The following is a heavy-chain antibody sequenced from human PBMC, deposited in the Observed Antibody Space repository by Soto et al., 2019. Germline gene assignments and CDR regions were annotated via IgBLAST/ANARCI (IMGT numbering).Heavy chain of an antibody. J-gene: IGHJ4*02. D-gene: IGHD5-12*01. CDR3: ARGGGMEYSGYDVLPPFDY. V-gene: IGHV5-51*01. CDR2: IYPGDSDT. CDR1: GYSFTSYW. Sequence: GESLKISCKGSGYSFTSYWIGWVRQMPGKGLEWMGIIYPGDSDTRYSPSFQGQVTISADKSISTAYLQWSSLKASDTAMYYCARGGGMEYSGYDVLPPFDYWGQGTLVTVSS.